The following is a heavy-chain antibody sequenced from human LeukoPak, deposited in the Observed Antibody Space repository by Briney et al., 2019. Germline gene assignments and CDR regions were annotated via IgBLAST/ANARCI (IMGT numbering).Heavy chain of an antibody. V-gene: IGHV3-66*02. D-gene: IGHD5-24*01. J-gene: IGHJ5*02. CDR2: IYSGGST. CDR1: GFTVSSNY. CDR3: ARDREMATDIGWFDP. Sequence: PGGSLRLSCAASGFTVSSNYMSWVRQAPGKGLEWVSVIYSGGSTYYADSVKGRFTISRDSSKNTLYLQMNSLRAEDTAVYYCARDREMATDIGWFDPWGQGTLVTVSS.